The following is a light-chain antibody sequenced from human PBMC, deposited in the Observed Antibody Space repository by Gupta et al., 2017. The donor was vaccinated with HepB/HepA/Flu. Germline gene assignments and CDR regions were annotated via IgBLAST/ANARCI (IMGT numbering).Light chain of an antibody. CDR3: HHKDNSPPT. V-gene: IGKV3-20*01. Sequence: EIVLTQSPGTLSLSPGERVTRSCRARQSVRSSYLAWYQQKPGQAPRLLIYGASSRATGIPDRFSGSGCGTEFSLTISRLEPEDFAVYYCHHKDNSPPTFGQGTTVEIK. J-gene: IGKJ1*01. CDR1: QSVRSSY. CDR2: GAS.